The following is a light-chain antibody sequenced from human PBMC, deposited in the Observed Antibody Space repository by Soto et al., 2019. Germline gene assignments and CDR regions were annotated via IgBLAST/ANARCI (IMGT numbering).Light chain of an antibody. CDR1: SSNIGAGYD. V-gene: IGLV1-40*01. J-gene: IGLJ1*01. CDR3: QSYDSSLGYV. Sequence: QSVLTQPPSVSGAPGQRVTISCTGSSSNIGAGYDVHWYQQLPGTAPKLLIYGNNNRPSGVPDRFSGSKSGTSASLAITGLQAEDEADYYCQSYDSSLGYVFGTGTRSPS. CDR2: GNN.